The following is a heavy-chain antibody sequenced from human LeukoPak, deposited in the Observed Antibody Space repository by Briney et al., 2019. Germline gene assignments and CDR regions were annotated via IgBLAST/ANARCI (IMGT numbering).Heavy chain of an antibody. CDR2: IYSGGKT. CDR3: ARGADFWSSPFDY. CDR1: GFTVSSYY. V-gene: IGHV3-53*01. Sequence: GGSLRLSCAASGFTVSSYYMIWVRRAPGKGLEWVSIIYSGGKTYYADSVKGRFTISRDNSKNTLYLQMNSLRAEDTAVYFCARGADFWSSPFDYWGQGTLVTVSS. D-gene: IGHD3-3*01. J-gene: IGHJ4*02.